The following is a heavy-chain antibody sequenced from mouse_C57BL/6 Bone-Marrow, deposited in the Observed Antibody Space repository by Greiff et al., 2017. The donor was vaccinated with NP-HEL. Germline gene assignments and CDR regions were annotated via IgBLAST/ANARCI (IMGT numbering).Heavy chain of an antibody. CDR3: TTDYYGSSPFNY. J-gene: IGHJ2*01. CDR1: GYTFTSYW. D-gene: IGHD1-1*01. CDR2: IYPGNSDT. Sequence: VQLQQSGTVLARPGASVKMSCKTSGYTFTSYWMHWVKQRPGQGLEWIGAIYPGNSDTSYNQKFKGKAKLTAVTSASTAYMELSSLTNEDSAVYYCTTDYYGSSPFNYWGQGTTLTVSS. V-gene: IGHV1-5*01.